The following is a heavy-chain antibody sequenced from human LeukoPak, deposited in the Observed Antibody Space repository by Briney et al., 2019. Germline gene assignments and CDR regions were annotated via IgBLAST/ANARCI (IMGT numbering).Heavy chain of an antibody. J-gene: IGHJ4*02. D-gene: IGHD5-12*01. CDR1: GGSFIGYY. CDR2: INHSGST. Sequence: SETLSLTCAVYGGSFIGYYWSWIRQPPGKGLEWIGEINHSGSTNYNPSLKSRVTISVDTSKNQFSLKLSSVTAADTAVYYCASFSGYSFDYWGQGTLVTVSS. V-gene: IGHV4-34*01. CDR3: ASFSGYSFDY.